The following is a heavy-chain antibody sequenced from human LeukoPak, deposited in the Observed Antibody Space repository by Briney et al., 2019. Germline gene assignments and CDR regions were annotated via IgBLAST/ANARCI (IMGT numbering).Heavy chain of an antibody. D-gene: IGHD1-26*01. V-gene: IGHV1-2*02. Sequence: GASVKVSCKASGYTFTGYYMHWVRQAPGQGLEWMGWINPNSGGTNYAQKFQGRVTMTRDTSISTAYMELSRLRSDDTAVYYCARVSHGASPLFDYWGQGTLVTVSS. CDR1: GYTFTGYY. J-gene: IGHJ4*02. CDR2: INPNSGGT. CDR3: ARVSHGASPLFDY.